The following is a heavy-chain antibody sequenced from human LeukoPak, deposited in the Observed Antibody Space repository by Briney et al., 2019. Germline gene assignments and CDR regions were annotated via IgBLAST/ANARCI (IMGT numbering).Heavy chain of an antibody. V-gene: IGHV4-59*01. CDR2: IYYSGSP. J-gene: IGHJ3*02. D-gene: IGHD2-2*01. Sequence: SETLSLTCTVSGASTSIYSWSWIRQPPGQALEWIGYIYYSGSPNYNPSLKSRVTMSVDASKNQFSLKVSSVTAADTAVYYCAKSNRYCDSASCYEAFDIWGQGTMVTVSS. CDR1: GASTSIYS. CDR3: AKSNRYCDSASCYEAFDI.